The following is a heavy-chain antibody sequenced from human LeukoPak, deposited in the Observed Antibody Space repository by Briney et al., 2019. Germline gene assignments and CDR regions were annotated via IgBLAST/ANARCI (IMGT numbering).Heavy chain of an antibody. Sequence: PGGSLRLSCAASGFTFSSYWMSWVRQAPGKGLEWVAVISYDGSNKYYADSVKGRFTISRDNSKNTLYLQMNSLRAEDTAVYYCARNKLSIVVVPAAIDYWGQGTLVTVSS. CDR1: GFTFSSYW. J-gene: IGHJ4*02. V-gene: IGHV3-30-3*01. CDR3: ARNKLSIVVVPAAIDY. CDR2: ISYDGSNK. D-gene: IGHD2-2*01.